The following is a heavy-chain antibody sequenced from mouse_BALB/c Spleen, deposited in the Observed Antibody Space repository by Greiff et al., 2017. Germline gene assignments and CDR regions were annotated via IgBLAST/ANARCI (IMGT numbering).Heavy chain of an antibody. CDR3: TRDPQGAMDY. Sequence: EVNVVESGGGLVKPGGSLKLSCAASGFTFSSYTMSWVRQTPEKRLEWVATISSGGSYTYYPDSVKGRFTISRDNAKNTLYLQMSSLKSEDTAMYYCTRDPQGAMDYWGQGTSVTVSS. J-gene: IGHJ4*01. CDR1: GFTFSSYT. V-gene: IGHV5-6-4*01. CDR2: ISSGGSYT.